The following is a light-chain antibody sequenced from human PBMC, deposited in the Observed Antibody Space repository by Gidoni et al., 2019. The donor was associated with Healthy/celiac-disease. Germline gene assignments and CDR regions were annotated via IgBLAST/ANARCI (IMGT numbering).Light chain of an antibody. CDR3: QQRSNWPPT. CDR1: QSVSSY. V-gene: IGKV3-11*01. Sequence: EIVLTQSPATLSLSPGERATLSCRASQSVSSYLAWYHQKPGQAPRLLIYDASNRATGIPARFSGSGSGTDFTLTISGLEPEDFAVYYCQQRSNWPPTFGGGTKVEIK. CDR2: DAS. J-gene: IGKJ4*01.